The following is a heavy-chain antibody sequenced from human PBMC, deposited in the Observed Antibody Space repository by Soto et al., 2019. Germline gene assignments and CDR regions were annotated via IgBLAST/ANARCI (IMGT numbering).Heavy chain of an antibody. CDR1: GRIFSSFP. V-gene: IGHV1-69*06. Sequence: QVQVVQSGAEVKKPGSSVKISCTASGRIFSSFPTSWVRQVPGQGLEWMGGVISASGSVTYAPKFQGRVTITAVNSAGIGYMELTSLTSEDTAIYYCARVGSRDAYNYVLDHWGPGTMVTVSS. J-gene: IGHJ1*01. CDR3: ARVGSRDAYNYVLDH. D-gene: IGHD5-18*01. CDR2: VISASGSV.